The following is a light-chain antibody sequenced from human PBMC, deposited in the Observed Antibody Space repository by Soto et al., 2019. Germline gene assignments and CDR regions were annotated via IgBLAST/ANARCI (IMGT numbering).Light chain of an antibody. J-gene: IGKJ4*01. CDR1: QSVSSY. V-gene: IGKV3D-15*01. CDR3: QQYHNWVT. CDR2: GAS. Sequence: EIVLSQSPGTLSLSPRERATLSCRASQSVSSYLAWYQQKFGQAPRLLIYGASTRATGIPARFSGSGSGTDFTLTISSLQSEDFAVYYCQQYHNWVTFGGGTKVDI.